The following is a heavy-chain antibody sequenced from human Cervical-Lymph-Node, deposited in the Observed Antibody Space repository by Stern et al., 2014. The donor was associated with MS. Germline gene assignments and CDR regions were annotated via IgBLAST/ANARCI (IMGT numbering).Heavy chain of an antibody. J-gene: IGHJ3*02. CDR1: GYSFTSYW. CDR2: IFPGDSDT. Sequence: QLVQSGAEVKKPGESLKISCKGSGYSFTSYWIGWVRQRPGKGLEWMGIIFPGDSDTRYSPSFQGQVTISAVKSISTAYLQWSSLKASDTAMYYCARHRVGYSDAFDIWGQGTMVTVSS. D-gene: IGHD3-22*01. V-gene: IGHV5-51*01. CDR3: ARHRVGYSDAFDI.